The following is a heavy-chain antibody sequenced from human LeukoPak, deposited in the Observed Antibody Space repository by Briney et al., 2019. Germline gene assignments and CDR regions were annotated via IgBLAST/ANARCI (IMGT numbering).Heavy chain of an antibody. CDR2: IWYDGTKK. V-gene: IGHV3-30*02. Sequence: PGGSLRLSCAASGFTFSDFGMHWVRQAPGKGLEWVAVIWYDGTKKYYADSVKGRFTISRDDSKNTLYLQMNSLRAEDTAVYYCADEWELRDYWGQGTLVTVSS. CDR1: GFTFSDFG. CDR3: ADEWELRDY. D-gene: IGHD1-26*01. J-gene: IGHJ4*02.